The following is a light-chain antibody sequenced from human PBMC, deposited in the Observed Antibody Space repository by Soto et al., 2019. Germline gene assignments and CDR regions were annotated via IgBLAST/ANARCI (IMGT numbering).Light chain of an antibody. CDR3: QQYGSSPWT. V-gene: IGKV3-20*01. CDR1: QSVSSNH. Sequence: DIVLTQSPGTLSLSPGERATLYCRASQSVSSNHLAWYQQKPGQAPRLLIYGASTRATGIPDRFTGSGSGTDFTLTISRLEPEDFAVYYCQQYGSSPWTFGQGTKVDIK. J-gene: IGKJ1*01. CDR2: GAS.